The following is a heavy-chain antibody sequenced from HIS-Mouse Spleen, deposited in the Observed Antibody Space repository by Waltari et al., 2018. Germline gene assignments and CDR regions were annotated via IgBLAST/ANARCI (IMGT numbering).Heavy chain of an antibody. J-gene: IGHJ4*02. CDR1: GFTFSSYA. Sequence: QVQLVESGGGVVQPGRSLRLSCAASGFTFSSYAMQRVRQAPGKGLEWVAVISYDGSNKYYADSVKGRFTISRDNSKNTLYLQMNSLRAEDTAVYYCARDRLGGSGSYYFDYWGQGTLVTVSS. CDR2: ISYDGSNK. V-gene: IGHV3-30*04. D-gene: IGHD3-10*01. CDR3: ARDRLGGSGSYYFDY.